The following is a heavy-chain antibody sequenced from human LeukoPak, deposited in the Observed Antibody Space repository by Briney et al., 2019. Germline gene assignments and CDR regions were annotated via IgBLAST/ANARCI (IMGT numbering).Heavy chain of an antibody. V-gene: IGHV3-30-3*01. CDR1: KPIFSTYT. D-gene: IGHD6-13*01. Sequence: GGSLRLSCAASKPIFSTYTMHWVRQAPGKGLEWVATISYDGDSSFYADSVQGRFTISRDNSKNTLYLQMNSLRAEDTAVYYCATLSYIAAAGTEKKDQNFDYWGQGTLVTVSS. CDR2: ISYDGDSS. J-gene: IGHJ4*02. CDR3: ATLSYIAAAGTEKKDQNFDY.